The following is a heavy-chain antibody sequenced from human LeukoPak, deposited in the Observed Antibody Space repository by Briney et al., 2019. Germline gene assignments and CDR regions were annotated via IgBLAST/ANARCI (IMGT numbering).Heavy chain of an antibody. CDR2: IKQDGSEK. V-gene: IGHV3-7*03. CDR1: GFTFSSYW. J-gene: IGHJ4*02. CDR3: ARESTPVTSRSSFDY. Sequence: GGSLRLSCAASGFTFSSYWMSWVRQAPGKGLEWVGNIKQDGSEKYYVDSVKGRFTISRDNAKNSLYLKMNSLRAEDTAVYYCARESTPVTSRSSFDYWGQGTLVTVSS. D-gene: IGHD4-17*01.